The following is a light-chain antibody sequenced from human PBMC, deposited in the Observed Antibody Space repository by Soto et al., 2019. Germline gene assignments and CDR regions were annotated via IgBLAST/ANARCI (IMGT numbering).Light chain of an antibody. CDR2: AAS. V-gene: IGKV1-27*01. CDR1: QGISND. J-gene: IGKJ3*01. CDR3: QKYNSAPRT. Sequence: DIQMTQSPSSLSASVGDRVTITCRASQGISNDLAWYQQKPGKVPKLLIYAASTLQSGVPSRFSGSGSGTDSTLTISGLQPEDVATYNCQKYNSAPRTFGRGTKVDIK.